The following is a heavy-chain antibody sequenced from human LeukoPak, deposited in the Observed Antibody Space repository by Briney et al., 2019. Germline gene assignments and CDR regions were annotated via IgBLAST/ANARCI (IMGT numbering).Heavy chain of an antibody. CDR1: GGSISSSSYY. CDR3: ARLIIGSSWPKFDY. J-gene: IGHJ4*02. CDR2: IYYSGST. D-gene: IGHD6-13*01. Sequence: PSETLSLTCTVSGGSISSSSYYWGWIRQPPGKGLEWIGSIYYSGSTYYNPSLKSRVTISVDTSKNQFSLKLSSVTAADTAVYYCARLIIGSSWPKFDYWGQGTLVTVSS. V-gene: IGHV4-39*01.